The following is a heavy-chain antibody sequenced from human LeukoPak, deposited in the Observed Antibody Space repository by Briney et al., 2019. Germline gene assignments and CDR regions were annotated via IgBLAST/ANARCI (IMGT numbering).Heavy chain of an antibody. CDR3: ATGSSGSYFYYFDY. V-gene: IGHV1-69*13. J-gene: IGHJ4*02. D-gene: IGHD1-26*01. CDR1: GGTFSSYA. CDR2: IIPIFGTA. Sequence: SVKVSCKASGGTFSSYAASCVRHAPAQGREWMGRIIPIFGTANYAQKFQGRVTITADESTNTAYMELSSLRSEDTAVYYCATGSSGSYFYYFDYWGQGTLVTVSS.